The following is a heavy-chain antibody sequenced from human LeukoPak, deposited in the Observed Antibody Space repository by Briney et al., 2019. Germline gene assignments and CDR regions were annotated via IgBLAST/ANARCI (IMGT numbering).Heavy chain of an antibody. CDR2: IYYSGST. Sequence: SETLSLTCTVSGGSISSYYWNWIRQPPGKGLEWIGYIYYSGSTNYNPSLKSRVTISVDTSKNHFSLKLSSVTAADTAVYYCARVWGSYDSSGYYPRTNYFDYWGQGTLVTVSS. D-gene: IGHD3-22*01. V-gene: IGHV4-59*01. CDR3: ARVWGSYDSSGYYPRTNYFDY. J-gene: IGHJ4*02. CDR1: GGSISSYY.